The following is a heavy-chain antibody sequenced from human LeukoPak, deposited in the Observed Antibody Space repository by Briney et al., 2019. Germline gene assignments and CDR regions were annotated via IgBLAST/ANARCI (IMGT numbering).Heavy chain of an antibody. CDR1: GGSISSYY. V-gene: IGHV4-59*12. CDR2: IYYSGST. CDR3: ARDRSYYDSSGYYYVDAFDI. J-gene: IGHJ3*02. D-gene: IGHD3-22*01. Sequence: SETLSLTCTVSGGSISSYYWSWIRQPPGKGLEWIGYIYYSGSTNYNPSLKSRVTISVDTSKNQFSLKLSSVTAADTAVYYCARDRSYYDSSGYYYVDAFDIWGQGTMVTVSS.